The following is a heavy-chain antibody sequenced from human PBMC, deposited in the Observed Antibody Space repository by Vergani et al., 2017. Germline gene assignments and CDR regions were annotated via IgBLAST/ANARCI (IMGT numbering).Heavy chain of an antibody. CDR1: GFTFSSYA. D-gene: IGHD4-17*01. CDR2: ISGSGGST. V-gene: IGHV3-23*01. J-gene: IGHJ5*02. CDR3: ARYPATVTAEGWEWFDP. Sequence: EVQLLESGGGLVQPGGSLRLSCAASGFTFSSYAMSWVRQAPGKGLEWVSAISGSGGSTYYADSVKGRFTISRDNSKNTLYLQMNSLRAEDTAVYYCARYPATVTAEGWEWFDPWGQGTLVTGSS.